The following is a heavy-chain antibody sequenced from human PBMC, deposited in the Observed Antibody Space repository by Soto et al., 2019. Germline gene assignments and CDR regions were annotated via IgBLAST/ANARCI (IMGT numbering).Heavy chain of an antibody. D-gene: IGHD2-2*01. J-gene: IGHJ5*02. V-gene: IGHV3-30*03. CDR3: ATGGYCSSTSCPSRRDWFDP. CDR2: ISYDGSNK. Sequence: GGSLRLSCAASGFTFSSYAMHWVRQAPGKGLEWVAVISYDGSNKYYADSVKGRFTISRDNSKNTLYLQMNSLRAEDTAVYYCATGGYCSSTSCPSRRDWFDPWGQGTLVTVSS. CDR1: GFTFSSYA.